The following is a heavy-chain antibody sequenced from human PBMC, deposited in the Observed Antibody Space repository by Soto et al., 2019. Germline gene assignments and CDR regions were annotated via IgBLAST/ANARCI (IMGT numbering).Heavy chain of an antibody. V-gene: IGHV3-23*01. CDR3: AKGGTRGYYYYGMDV. J-gene: IGHJ6*02. CDR2: ISGSGGST. Sequence: GSLRLSCAASGFTFSSYAMSWVRQAPGKGLEWVSAISGSGGSTYYADSVKGRFTISRDNSKNTLYLQMNSLRAEDTAVYYCAKGGTRGYYYYGMDVWGQGTTVTVSS. CDR1: GFTFSSYA. D-gene: IGHD3-10*01.